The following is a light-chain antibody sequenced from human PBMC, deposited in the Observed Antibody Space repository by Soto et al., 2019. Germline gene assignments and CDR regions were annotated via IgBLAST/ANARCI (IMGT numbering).Light chain of an antibody. J-gene: IGKJ2*01. Sequence: IVLTQSPATLSLSPGERATLSFRASQSVSSYLAWYQQKPGQAPRLLIYDASNRATGIPARFSGSGSGTDFTLTISSLEPEDFAVYYCQQRWTFGQGTKLESK. V-gene: IGKV3-11*01. CDR3: QQRWT. CDR2: DAS. CDR1: QSVSSY.